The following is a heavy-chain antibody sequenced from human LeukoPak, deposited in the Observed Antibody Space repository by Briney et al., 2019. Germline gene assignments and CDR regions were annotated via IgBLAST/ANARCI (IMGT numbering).Heavy chain of an antibody. CDR3: GRVGRKLWEDYYYYGMDV. D-gene: IGHD5-18*01. J-gene: IGHJ6*04. Sequence: GGSLRLSCAASGFTFSSYEMNWVRQAPGKGLEWVSYISSSGSTIYYADSVKGRFTISRDNAKNSLYLQMNSLRAEATAVYYCGRVGRKLWEDYYYYGMDVWGKGTTSPSPQ. CDR1: GFTFSSYE. V-gene: IGHV3-48*03. CDR2: ISSSGSTI.